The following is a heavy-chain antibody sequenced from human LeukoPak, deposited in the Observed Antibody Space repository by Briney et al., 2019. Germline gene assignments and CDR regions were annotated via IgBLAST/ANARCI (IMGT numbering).Heavy chain of an antibody. Sequence: GGSLRLSCAASGFTFSSYAMSWVRQAPGKGLEWVSAISGSGGSTYYADSVKGRFTISRDNSKNTLYLQMNSLRAEDTAVYYCARDPELQVYAFDIWGQGTMVTVSS. J-gene: IGHJ3*02. CDR3: ARDPELQVYAFDI. CDR1: GFTFSSYA. D-gene: IGHD1-7*01. V-gene: IGHV3-23*01. CDR2: ISGSGGST.